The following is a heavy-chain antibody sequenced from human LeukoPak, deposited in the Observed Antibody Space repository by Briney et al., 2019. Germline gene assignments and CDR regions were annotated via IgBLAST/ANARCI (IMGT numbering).Heavy chain of an antibody. V-gene: IGHV3-7*01. CDR1: GITFSNSW. D-gene: IGHD3-10*01. CDR2: IKEDGSEK. J-gene: IGHJ4*02. CDR3: ARGGGSGSYYKRELDY. Sequence: GGSLRLSCAASGITFSNSWMCWVRQAPGKGLAWVANIKEDGSEKYYVNSVKGRFTISRDNAKNSLYLQMNSLRAEDTAVYYCARGGGSGSYYKRELDYWGQGTLVTVSS.